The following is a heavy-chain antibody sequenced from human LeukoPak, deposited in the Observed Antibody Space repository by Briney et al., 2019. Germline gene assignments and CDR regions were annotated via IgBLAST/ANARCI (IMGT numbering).Heavy chain of an antibody. Sequence: GASVKVSCKASGYTFTGYYMHCVRQAPGQGLEWMGWINPNSGGTNYAQKFQGRVTMTRDTSISTAYMELSRLRSDDTAVYYCARGIVVVPAPSDYMDVWGKGTTVTVSS. CDR1: GYTFTGYY. D-gene: IGHD2-2*01. V-gene: IGHV1-2*02. CDR3: ARGIVVVPAPSDYMDV. J-gene: IGHJ6*03. CDR2: INPNSGGT.